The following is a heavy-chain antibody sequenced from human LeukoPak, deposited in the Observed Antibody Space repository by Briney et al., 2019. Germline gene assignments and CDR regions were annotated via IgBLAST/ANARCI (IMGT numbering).Heavy chain of an antibody. CDR1: GFTFSSYG. Sequence: GGSLRLSCAASGFTFSSYGMHWVRQAPGKGLEWVAVISYDGSNKYYADSVKGRFTISRDNSKNTLYLQMNSLRAEDTAVYYWEKGRGPAPRGRDVGRKGTTVTVSS. V-gene: IGHV3-30*03. CDR3: EKGRGPAPRGRDV. J-gene: IGHJ6*04. CDR2: ISYDGSNK. D-gene: IGHD3-10*01.